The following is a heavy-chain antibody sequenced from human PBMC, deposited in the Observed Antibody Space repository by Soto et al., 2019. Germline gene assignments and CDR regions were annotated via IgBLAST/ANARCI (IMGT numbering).Heavy chain of an antibody. V-gene: IGHV3-30*18. CDR1: GFPFSTYG. J-gene: IGHJ4*02. CDR3: AKDRNNEVVYYFYS. Sequence: QVQLVESGGGVVQPGRSLTLSCAASGFPFSTYGMHWVRQAPAKGLEWVAVISDDGSDKYYADSVKGRFTVSRDNSKNTLYLQMNSLRAEDTAVYYCAKDRNNEVVYYFYSWGQGILVTVSS. CDR2: ISDDGSDK. D-gene: IGHD1-1*01.